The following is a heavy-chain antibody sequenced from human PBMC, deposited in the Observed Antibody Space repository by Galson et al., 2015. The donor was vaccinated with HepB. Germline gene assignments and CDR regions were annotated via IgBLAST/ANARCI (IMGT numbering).Heavy chain of an antibody. CDR3: ARDSGVGRWFV. D-gene: IGHD3-10*01. CDR2: ISYSGSP. J-gene: IGHJ4*02. Sequence: TLSLTCTVSDGSIRIGDYCWSWIRQFPGKGLEWIGYISYSGSPYYNPSLKSRITMSLDTSKNHFSLKLTSVTAADTAVYYCARDSGVGRWFVWGQGTLVTVSS. CDR1: DGSIRIGDYC. V-gene: IGHV4-31*03.